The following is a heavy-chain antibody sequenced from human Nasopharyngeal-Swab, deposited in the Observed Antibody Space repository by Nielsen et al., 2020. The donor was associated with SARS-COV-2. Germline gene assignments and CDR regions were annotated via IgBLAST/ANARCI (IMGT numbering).Heavy chain of an antibody. CDR3: AREAGTTVTTYGGVPDY. CDR2: IWYDGSEK. V-gene: IGHV3-33*01. Sequence: VRQAPGKGLEWVALIWYDGSEKNYADSVKGRFTISRDNSKNTLYLQMNSLRAEDTAVYYCAREAGTTVTTYGGVPDYWGQGTLVTVSS. D-gene: IGHD4-17*01. J-gene: IGHJ4*02.